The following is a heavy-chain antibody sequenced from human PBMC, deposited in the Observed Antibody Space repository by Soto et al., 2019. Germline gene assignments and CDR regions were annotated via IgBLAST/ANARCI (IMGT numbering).Heavy chain of an antibody. CDR1: GFTFSSYA. D-gene: IGHD1-26*01. V-gene: IGHV3-23*01. CDR3: ARSRGAISPPFDY. Sequence: VVYLRISCAASGFTFSSYAMSWVRQAPGKGLEWVSAISGSGGSTYYADSVKGRFTISRDNSKNTLYLQMNSLRAEDTAVYYCARSRGAISPPFDYWGQGTLVTVSS. J-gene: IGHJ4*02. CDR2: ISGSGGST.